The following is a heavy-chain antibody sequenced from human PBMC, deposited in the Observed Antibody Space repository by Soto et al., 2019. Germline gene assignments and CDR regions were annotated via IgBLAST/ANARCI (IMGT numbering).Heavy chain of an antibody. Sequence: QVQLVQSGAEVKKPGASVKVSCKASGYTFISYDINWVRQAAGQGLEWMGWMNPNSGNTVYAQKFQGTVTMTRNTSISTAYMELSKLRSEDTAVYFCARGRRWGVAVAGGGDFWGQGTLVTISS. CDR1: GYTFISYD. V-gene: IGHV1-8*01. J-gene: IGHJ4*02. CDR3: ARGRRWGVAVAGGGDF. CDR2: MNPNSGNT. D-gene: IGHD6-19*01.